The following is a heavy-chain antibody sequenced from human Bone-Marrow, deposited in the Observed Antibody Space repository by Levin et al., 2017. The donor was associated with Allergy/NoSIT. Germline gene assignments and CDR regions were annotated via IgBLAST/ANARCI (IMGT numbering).Heavy chain of an antibody. CDR1: GYTFTSYY. J-gene: IGHJ5*02. CDR3: ARGGYYDFWSGYFNLDWFDP. CDR2: INPSGGST. D-gene: IGHD3-3*01. Sequence: GESLKTSCEASGYTFTSYYMHWVRQAPGQGLEWMGIINPSGGSTSYAQKFQGRVTMTRDTSTSTVYMELSSLRSEDTAVYYCARGGYYDFWSGYFNLDWFDPWGQGTLVTVSS. V-gene: IGHV1-46*01.